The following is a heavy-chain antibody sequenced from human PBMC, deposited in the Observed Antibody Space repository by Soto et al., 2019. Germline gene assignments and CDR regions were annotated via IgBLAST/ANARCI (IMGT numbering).Heavy chain of an antibody. CDR2: IIPIFGTA. V-gene: IGHV1-69*01. Sequence: QVQLVQSGAEVKKPGSSVKVSCKASGGTFSSYAISWVRQAPGQGLEWMGGIIPIFGTANYAQKFQGRVTITADESTITAYMEQSSLRSEDTAVYYCARDRGPRAYCGGDCYSPDAFDIWGQGTMVTVSS. CDR1: GGTFSSYA. J-gene: IGHJ3*02. D-gene: IGHD2-21*02. CDR3: ARDRGPRAYCGGDCYSPDAFDI.